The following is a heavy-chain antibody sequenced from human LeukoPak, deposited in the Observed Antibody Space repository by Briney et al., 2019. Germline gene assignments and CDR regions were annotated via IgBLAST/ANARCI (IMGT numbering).Heavy chain of an antibody. D-gene: IGHD2-2*01. V-gene: IGHV3-21*04. CDR3: ARDGSPYCSSTSCYLGASNWFDP. J-gene: IGHJ5*02. Sequence: PGGSLRLSCAASGFTFSSYSMNWVRQAPGKGLEWVSSISSSSSYIYYADSVKGRFTISRDNAKNSLYLQMNSLRAEDTAVYYCARDGSPYCSSTSCYLGASNWFDPWGQGTLVTVSS. CDR2: ISSSSSYI. CDR1: GFTFSSYS.